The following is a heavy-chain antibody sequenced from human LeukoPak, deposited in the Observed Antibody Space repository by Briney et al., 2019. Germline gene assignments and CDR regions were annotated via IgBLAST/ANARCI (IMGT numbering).Heavy chain of an antibody. CDR1: GFTFSSYA. D-gene: IGHD2-2*01. Sequence: GGSLRLSCAASGFTFSSYAMSWVRQAPGKGLEWVSAISGSGGGTYYADSVKGRFTISRDNSKNTLYLQMNSLRAEDTAVYYCAKIPDIVVVPAARRGYGMDVWGQGTTVTVSS. CDR3: AKIPDIVVVPAARRGYGMDV. CDR2: ISGSGGGT. V-gene: IGHV3-23*01. J-gene: IGHJ6*02.